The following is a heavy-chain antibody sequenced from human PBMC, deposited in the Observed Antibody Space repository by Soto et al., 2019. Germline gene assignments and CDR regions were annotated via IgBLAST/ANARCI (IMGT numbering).Heavy chain of an antibody. D-gene: IGHD5-18*01. CDR1: GFTFRSYG. J-gene: IGHJ4*02. Sequence: PGGSQRLSCAASGFTFRSYGMNWVRQAPGKGLEWVSYISSSSSTIYYADSVKGRFTISRDNAKNSLYLQMNSLRAEDTAVYYCARDSGYSYGPLDYWGQGTLVTVSS. CDR2: ISSSSSTI. V-gene: IGHV3-48*01. CDR3: ARDSGYSYGPLDY.